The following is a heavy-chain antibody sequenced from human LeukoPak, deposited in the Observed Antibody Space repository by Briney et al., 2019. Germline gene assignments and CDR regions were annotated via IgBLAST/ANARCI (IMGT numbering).Heavy chain of an antibody. CDR2: IDWDDDK. CDR3: ARITVSPYYYGMDV. CDR1: GFSLSTSGMC. D-gene: IGHD3-16*02. Sequence: ESGPALLKPTQTLTLTFTFSGFSLSTSGMCVSYIRHPPGKALDWLASIDWDDDKYYSTSLKTRLTISKDTSKNQVVLTMTNMDPVDTATYYCARITVSPYYYGMDVWGQGTTVTVSS. V-gene: IGHV2-70*11. J-gene: IGHJ6*02.